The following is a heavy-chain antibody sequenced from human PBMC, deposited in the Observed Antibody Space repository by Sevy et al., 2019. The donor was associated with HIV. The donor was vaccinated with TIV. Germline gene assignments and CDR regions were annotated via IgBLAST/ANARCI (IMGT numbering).Heavy chain of an antibody. J-gene: IGHJ4*02. CDR2: ISWNSGNI. CDR1: GFTFDDYA. CDR3: AKDIYDSSGPLDY. D-gene: IGHD3-22*01. Sequence: GGSLRLSCAASGFTFDDYAMHWVRQAPGKGLEWVSGISWNSGNIGYADSVKGRFTISRDNAKNSLYLQMNSLRAEDTASYYCAKDIYDSSGPLDYWGQGTLVTVSS. V-gene: IGHV3-9*01.